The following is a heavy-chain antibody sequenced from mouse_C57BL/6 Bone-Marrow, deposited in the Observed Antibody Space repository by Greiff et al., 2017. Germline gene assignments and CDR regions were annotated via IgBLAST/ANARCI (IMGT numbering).Heavy chain of an antibody. CDR3: AIYGSRWFAF. CDR1: GFTFSSYG. D-gene: IGHD1-1*01. J-gene: IGHJ3*01. V-gene: IGHV5-6*01. CDR2: ISSGGSYT. Sequence: EVNVVESGGDLVKPGGSLKLSCAASGFTFSSYGMSWVRQTPDKRLEWVATISSGGSYTYYPDSVKGRFTLSRDNAKNTLYLQMSSLKSEDTAMYCCAIYGSRWFAFWGQGTLVTVSA.